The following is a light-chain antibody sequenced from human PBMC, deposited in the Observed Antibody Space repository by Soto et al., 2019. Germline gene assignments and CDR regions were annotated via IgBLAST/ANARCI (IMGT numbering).Light chain of an antibody. CDR1: SRDIGAYDY. CDR3: SSFADSSALDYV. J-gene: IGLJ1*01. V-gene: IGLV2-14*03. CDR2: DVS. Sequence: QSALTQPASVSGSPGQSVTISCTGTSRDIGAYDYVSWYQQHPGGVPKLLIYDVSSRPSGVSSRFSGSKSGNTASLTISGLQADDESHYYCSSFADSSALDYVFGGGTKPTVL.